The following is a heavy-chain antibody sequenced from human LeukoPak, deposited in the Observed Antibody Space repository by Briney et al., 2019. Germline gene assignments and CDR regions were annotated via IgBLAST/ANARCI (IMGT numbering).Heavy chain of an antibody. D-gene: IGHD7-27*01. CDR2: INTDGSST. Sequence: GGSLRLSCAASGFTFSSYWMHWVRQAPGKGLMWGSRINTDGSSTNYADSVKGRFTISRDNAKNTLYLQMNSLRAEDTAVYYCAPNWGGWGQGTLVTVSS. V-gene: IGHV3-74*01. CDR3: APNWGG. J-gene: IGHJ4*02. CDR1: GFTFSSYW.